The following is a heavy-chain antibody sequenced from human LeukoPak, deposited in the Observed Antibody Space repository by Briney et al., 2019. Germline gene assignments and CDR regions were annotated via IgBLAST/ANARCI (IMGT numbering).Heavy chain of an antibody. CDR2: ISAYNGNT. CDR1: GYTFTSYG. J-gene: IGHJ6*03. CDR3: ARVRPRWNSSSWYFGSFVSNYYYYYMDV. V-gene: IGHV1-18*01. Sequence: ASVKVSCKASGYTFTSYGISWVRQAPGQGLGWMGWISAYNGNTNYAQKLQGRVTMTTDKSTSTAYMELSSLRSEDTAVYYCARVRPRWNSSSWYFGSFVSNYYYYYMDVWGKGTTVTVSS. D-gene: IGHD6-13*01.